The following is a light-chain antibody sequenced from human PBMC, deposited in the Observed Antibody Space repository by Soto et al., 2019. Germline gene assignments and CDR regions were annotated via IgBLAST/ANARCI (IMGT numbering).Light chain of an antibody. V-gene: IGKV3-15*01. CDR2: DAS. CDR1: QSVSSN. CDR3: QQYNNWPPWT. Sequence: IVMTQSPATLSVSPVERATLSFSVIQSVSSNLAWYLQKPGQAPRLLIYDASTRAIGIPARFSGDGSGTEFTLTISSLQSEDFAVYYCQQYNNWPPWTFGQGTKVDIK. J-gene: IGKJ1*01.